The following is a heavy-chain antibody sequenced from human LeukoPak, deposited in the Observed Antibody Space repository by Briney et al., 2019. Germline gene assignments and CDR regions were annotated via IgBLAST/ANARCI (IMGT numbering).Heavy chain of an antibody. CDR2: IIPIFGTA. D-gene: IGHD3-3*01. CDR1: GGTFISYA. CDR3: ARERGRLRFLEWFFDY. V-gene: IGHV1-69*05. Sequence: SVKVSCKASGGTFISYAISWVRQAPGQGVEWMGRIIPIFGTANYAQKFQGRVTITTDESTSTAYMELSSLRSEDTAVYYCARERGRLRFLEWFFDYWGQGTLVTVSS. J-gene: IGHJ4*02.